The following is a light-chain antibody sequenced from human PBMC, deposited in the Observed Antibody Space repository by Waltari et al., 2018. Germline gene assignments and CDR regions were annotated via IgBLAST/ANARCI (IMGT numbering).Light chain of an antibody. CDR2: SAY. V-gene: IGKV3D-15*01. CDR1: QSVGSY. CDR3: QQYNDLLPT. Sequence: EIVMTQSPATLSLSPGATATLSCRASQSVGSYLAWYQQKPGQAPKLLVHSAYFRATGIPDRFSGSGSRTDFTLTISSLEPEDVGVYHCQQYNDLLPTFGQGTKVEIK. J-gene: IGKJ1*01.